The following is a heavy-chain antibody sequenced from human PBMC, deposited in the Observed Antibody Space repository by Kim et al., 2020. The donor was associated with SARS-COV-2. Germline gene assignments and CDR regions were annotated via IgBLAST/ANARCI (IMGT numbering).Heavy chain of an antibody. Sequence: RFTISRDKSKNTLYLQVNSLRAEDTAVYYCAKDSVFGYYDSSGYLGYFDYWGQGTLVTVSS. J-gene: IGHJ4*02. V-gene: IGHV3-30*02. D-gene: IGHD3-22*01. CDR3: AKDSVFGYYDSSGYLGYFDY.